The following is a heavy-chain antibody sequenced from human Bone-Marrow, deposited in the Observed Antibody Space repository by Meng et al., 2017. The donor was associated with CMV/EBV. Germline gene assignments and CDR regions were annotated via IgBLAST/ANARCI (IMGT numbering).Heavy chain of an antibody. CDR2: ISGSGGST. D-gene: IGHD2-2*02. J-gene: IGHJ4*02. Sequence: GGSLRLSCAASGFTFSSYAMSWVRQAPGKGLEWVSAISGSGGSTYYAHSVKGRFTISRDNSKNTLYLQMNSLTAEDTAAYYCAKVNRWLVVPAAIPDYWGQGTLVTVSS. CDR1: GFTFSSYA. V-gene: IGHV3-23*01. CDR3: AKVNRWLVVPAAIPDY.